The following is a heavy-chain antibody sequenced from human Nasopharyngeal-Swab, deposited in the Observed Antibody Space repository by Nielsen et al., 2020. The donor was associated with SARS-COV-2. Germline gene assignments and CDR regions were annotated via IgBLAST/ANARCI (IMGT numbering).Heavy chain of an antibody. J-gene: IGHJ4*02. Sequence: WIRQPPGKGPEWIGEIHRGGTTNYNPSLESRVNISLDKSKNQFSLRLNSVTAADTAVYYCANVRVASAGTFDFWGLGTLVTVSS. V-gene: IGHV4-4*02. CDR2: IHRGGTT. CDR3: ANVRVASAGTFDF. D-gene: IGHD6-13*01.